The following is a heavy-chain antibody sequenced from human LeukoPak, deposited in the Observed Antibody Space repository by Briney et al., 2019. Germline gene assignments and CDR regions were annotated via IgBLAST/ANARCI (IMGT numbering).Heavy chain of an antibody. CDR3: AGCIAGTYYYYYGMDV. Sequence: PSETLSLTCTVSGGSISSYYWSWIRQPPGKGLEWIGYIYYSGSTNYNPSLKSRVTISVDTSKNQFSLKLSSVTAADTAVYYCAGCIAGTYYYYYGMDVWGQGTTVTVSS. D-gene: IGHD6-13*01. J-gene: IGHJ6*02. CDR2: IYYSGST. CDR1: GGSISSYY. V-gene: IGHV4-59*01.